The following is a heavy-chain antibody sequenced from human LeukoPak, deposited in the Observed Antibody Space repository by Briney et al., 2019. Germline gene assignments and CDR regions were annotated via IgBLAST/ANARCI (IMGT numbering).Heavy chain of an antibody. D-gene: IGHD3-22*01. Sequence: GESLKISCKGSGYSFTSYWIGWVRQMTGKGLEWMGIIYPGDSDTTYSPSFQDQVTISADKSISTAYLQWSSLKASDTAMYSCARPPYDSSRYHGYYFDYWGQGTLVTVSS. J-gene: IGHJ4*02. CDR3: ARPPYDSSRYHGYYFDY. CDR1: GYSFTSYW. CDR2: IYPGDSDT. V-gene: IGHV5-51*01.